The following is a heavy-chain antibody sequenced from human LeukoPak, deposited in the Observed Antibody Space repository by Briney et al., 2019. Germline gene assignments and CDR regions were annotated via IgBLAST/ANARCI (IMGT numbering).Heavy chain of an antibody. J-gene: IGHJ1*01. V-gene: IGHV3-23*01. Sequence: GGSLRLSCAASGFTFSSSAMSWVRQTPGKGLEWVSVISGTGGSTYYADSVKGRFTISRDNSKNTLYLQMNSLRADDTAVYYCAKEIYGDSTGGRFQHWGQGTLVTVSS. CDR1: GFTFSSSA. CDR3: AKEIYGDSTGGRFQH. CDR2: ISGTGGST. D-gene: IGHD4-17*01.